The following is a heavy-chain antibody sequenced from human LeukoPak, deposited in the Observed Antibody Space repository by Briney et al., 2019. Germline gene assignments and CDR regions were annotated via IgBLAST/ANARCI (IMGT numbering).Heavy chain of an antibody. CDR1: GFTVSSNY. D-gene: IGHD3-22*01. CDR2: IYSGGST. Sequence: TGGSLRLSCAASGFTVSSNYMSWVRQAPGKRLEWVSVIYSGGSTYYADSVKGRFTISRDNSKNTLYLQMNSLRAEDTAVYYCARDEGANYYDSSWGQGTLVTVSS. J-gene: IGHJ4*02. CDR3: ARDEGANYYDSS. V-gene: IGHV3-66*01.